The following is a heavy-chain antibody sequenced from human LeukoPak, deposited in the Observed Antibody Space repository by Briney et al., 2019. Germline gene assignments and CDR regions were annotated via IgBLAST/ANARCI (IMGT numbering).Heavy chain of an antibody. CDR1: GGSISSGGYS. CDR3: ARGVVDHYGSGSTGRFDP. V-gene: IGHV4-30-2*01. J-gene: IGHJ5*02. Sequence: SETLSLTCAVSGGSISSGGYSWSWIRQPPGKGLEWIGYIYHSGSTYYNPSLKSRVTISVDRSKNQFSLKLSSVTAADTAVYYCARGVVDHYGSGSTGRFDPWGQGTLVTVSS. D-gene: IGHD3-10*01. CDR2: IYHSGST.